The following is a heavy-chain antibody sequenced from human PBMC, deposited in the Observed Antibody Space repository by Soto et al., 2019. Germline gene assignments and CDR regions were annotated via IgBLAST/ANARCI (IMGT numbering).Heavy chain of an antibody. CDR1: GGTFSSYA. J-gene: IGHJ6*02. Sequence: QVQLVQSGAEVKKPGSSVKVSCKASGGTFSSYAINWVRQAPGQGLEWMGGIIPIFATADYAQKSQGRVTITADESTSTADMELSSLRSEDTAVYYCAQCLLGVNYYYGMDVWGQGTTVTVSS. D-gene: IGHD3-16*01. V-gene: IGHV1-69*12. CDR3: AQCLLGVNYYYGMDV. CDR2: IIPIFATA.